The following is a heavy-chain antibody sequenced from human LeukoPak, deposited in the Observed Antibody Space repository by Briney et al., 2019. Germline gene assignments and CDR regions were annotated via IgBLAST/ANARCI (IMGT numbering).Heavy chain of an antibody. CDR2: FDPEDGET. V-gene: IGHV1-24*01. J-gene: IGHJ4*02. D-gene: IGHD6-13*01. Sequence: ASVKVSCKVSGYTLTKLSMHWVRQAPGKGLEWMGGFDPEDGETIYAQKFQGRVTMTEDTSTDTAYMELSSLRSEDTAVYYCATAKHGSSWYDYWGQGTLVTVSS. CDR3: ATAKHGSSWYDY. CDR1: GYTLTKLS.